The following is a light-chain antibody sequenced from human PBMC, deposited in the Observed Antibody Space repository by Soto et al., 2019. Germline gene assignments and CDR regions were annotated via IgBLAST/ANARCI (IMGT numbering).Light chain of an antibody. J-gene: IGKJ3*01. Sequence: EIVLTQSPGTLSLSSGERATLSCRASQRVSSSLLAWYQQKPGQAPRPLISAASSRATGIPDRFSGSGSGTDFTLTISSLEPEDFAVYYCQTYGDSLFTFGPGTKV. CDR3: QTYGDSLFT. CDR1: QRVSSSL. V-gene: IGKV3-20*01. CDR2: AAS.